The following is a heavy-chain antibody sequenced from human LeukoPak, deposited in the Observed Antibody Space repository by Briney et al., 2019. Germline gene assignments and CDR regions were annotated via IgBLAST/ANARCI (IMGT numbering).Heavy chain of an antibody. CDR2: ITSTSSII. J-gene: IGHJ5*02. V-gene: IGHV3-48*01. D-gene: IGHD2-2*01. Sequence: GGSLRLSCAASGFTFSNYSMNWVRQAPGKGLEWISYITSTSSIILYADSVKGRFTVSRDNAKNSLYLQMSSLRAEDTAVYYCARGVMPQLPDWFDPWGQGTLVTVSS. CDR3: ARGVMPQLPDWFDP. CDR1: GFTFSNYS.